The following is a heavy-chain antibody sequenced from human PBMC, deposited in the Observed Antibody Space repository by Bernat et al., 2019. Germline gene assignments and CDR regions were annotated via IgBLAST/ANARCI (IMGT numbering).Heavy chain of an antibody. CDR1: GGSISSSSYY. Sequence: QLQLQESGPGLVKPSETLSLTCTVSGGSISSSSYYWGWIRQPPGKGLEWIGSIYYSGSTYYNPSLKSRVTISVDTSKNQFSLKLSSVTAADTAVYYCARDLRYCSSTSCYGIAWFDPWGQGTLVTVSS. J-gene: IGHJ5*02. CDR3: ARDLRYCSSTSCYGIAWFDP. V-gene: IGHV4-39*02. CDR2: IYYSGST. D-gene: IGHD2-2*01.